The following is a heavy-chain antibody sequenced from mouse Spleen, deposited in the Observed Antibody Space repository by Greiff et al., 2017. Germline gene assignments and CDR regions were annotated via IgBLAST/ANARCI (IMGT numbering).Heavy chain of an antibody. CDR1: GFSLTSYG. V-gene: IGHV2-2*01. CDR3: ARALYGNYEFAY. D-gene: IGHD2-1*01. CDR2: IWSGGST. J-gene: IGHJ3*01. Sequence: VKLQESGPGLVQPSQSLSITCTVSGFSLTSYGVHWVRQSPGKGLEWLGVIWSGGSTDYNAAFISRLSISKDNSKSQVFFKMNSLQADDTAIYYCARALYGNYEFAYWGQGTLVAVSA.